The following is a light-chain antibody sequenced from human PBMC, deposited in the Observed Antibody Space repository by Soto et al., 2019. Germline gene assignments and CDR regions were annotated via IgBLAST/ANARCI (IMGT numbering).Light chain of an antibody. CDR3: QQYYRTPWT. Sequence: DIVMTQSPDSLAVSLGERATINCKSSQSVLYNSNNYNYLAWYQQKPGQPPKLLIYWASTRESGVPDRFSGSGSGTDFTLTISTLQAEDVAVYYCQQYYRTPWTFGHGTKVEIK. J-gene: IGKJ1*01. CDR2: WAS. V-gene: IGKV4-1*01. CDR1: QSVLYNSNNYNY.